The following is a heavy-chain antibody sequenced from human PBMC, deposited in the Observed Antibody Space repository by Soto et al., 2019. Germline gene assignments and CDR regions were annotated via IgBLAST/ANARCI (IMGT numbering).Heavy chain of an antibody. CDR1: GFSLGPYG. J-gene: IGHJ4*02. V-gene: IGHV3-23*01. Sequence: GGSLRLSCAVSGFSLGPYGVTWVRQTPEKGLEWVTGFSGGSGAIFYADSVRGRFTISRDSSTAYLQMNNLRPEDTAVYFCARWNGFGDSWGQGSLVTVSS. CDR2: FSGGSGAI. CDR3: ARWNGFGDS. D-gene: IGHD1-1*01.